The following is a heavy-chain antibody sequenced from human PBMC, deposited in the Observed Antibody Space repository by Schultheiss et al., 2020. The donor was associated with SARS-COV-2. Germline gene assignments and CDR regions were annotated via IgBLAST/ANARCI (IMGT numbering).Heavy chain of an antibody. CDR2: ISWNSGSI. D-gene: IGHD1-26*01. V-gene: IGHV3-9*01. CDR3: AQYSGSYQDRGLYFDY. Sequence: GGSLRLSCAASGFTFDDYAMHWVRLAPGKGLEWVSGISWNSGSIGYADSVKGRFTISRDNAKNSLYLQMNSLRAEDTAVYYCAQYSGSYQDRGLYFDYWGQGTLVTVSS. CDR1: GFTFDDYA. J-gene: IGHJ4*02.